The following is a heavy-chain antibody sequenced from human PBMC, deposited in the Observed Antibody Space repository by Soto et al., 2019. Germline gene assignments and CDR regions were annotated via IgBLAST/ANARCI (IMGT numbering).Heavy chain of an antibody. CDR2: IIPIFRTA. D-gene: IGHD2-15*01. CDR1: GGTFSSYA. CDR3: ASVETQRYYYGMVV. Sequence: SVKVSCKASGGTFSSYAISWVRQAPGQGLEWMGGIIPIFRTADYAQKFQGRVMITADESTSTAYMELSSLRSEDTAVYYCASVETQRYYYGMVVWAQGTTVTVSS. V-gene: IGHV1-69*13. J-gene: IGHJ6*02.